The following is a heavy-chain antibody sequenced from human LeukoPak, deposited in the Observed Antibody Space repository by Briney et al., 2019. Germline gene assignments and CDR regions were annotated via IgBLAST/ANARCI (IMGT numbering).Heavy chain of an antibody. Sequence: SETLSLTCTVSGGSISSYYWSWIRQPPGKGLEWIGYIYYSGSTNYNPSLKSRVTISVDTSKNQFSLKLSSVTAADTAVYYCARDGGYSYANCFDPWGQGTLVTVSS. CDR1: GGSISSYY. D-gene: IGHD5-18*01. CDR3: ARDGGYSYANCFDP. CDR2: IYYSGST. V-gene: IGHV4-59*01. J-gene: IGHJ5*02.